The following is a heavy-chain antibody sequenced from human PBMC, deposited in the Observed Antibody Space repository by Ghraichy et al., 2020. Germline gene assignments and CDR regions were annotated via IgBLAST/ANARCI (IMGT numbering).Heavy chain of an antibody. D-gene: IGHD3-10*01. CDR1: GGSISSYY. CDR3: ARSLWFGELLLGY. Sequence: SETLSLTCTVSGGSISSYYWSWIRQPPGKGLEWIGYIYYSGSTNYNPSLKSRVTISVDTSKNQFSLKLSSVTAADTAVYYCARSLWFGELLLGYWGQGTLVTVSS. J-gene: IGHJ4*02. V-gene: IGHV4-59*01. CDR2: IYYSGST.